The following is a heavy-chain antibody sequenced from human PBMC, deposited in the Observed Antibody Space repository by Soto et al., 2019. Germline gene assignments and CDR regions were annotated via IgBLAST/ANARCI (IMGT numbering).Heavy chain of an antibody. CDR3: ARHRRYGDYPYYYYYMDV. Sequence: SETLSLTCTVSGGSISSSSYYWGWIRQPPVKGLEWIGSIYYNGGTYYNPYLKSRVTIPADTSKNQSSLKLSSVPAADTALYYCARHRRYGDYPYYYYYMDVWGKGTTVTVSS. J-gene: IGHJ6*03. D-gene: IGHD4-17*01. V-gene: IGHV4-39*01. CDR2: IYYNGGT. CDR1: GGSISSSSYY.